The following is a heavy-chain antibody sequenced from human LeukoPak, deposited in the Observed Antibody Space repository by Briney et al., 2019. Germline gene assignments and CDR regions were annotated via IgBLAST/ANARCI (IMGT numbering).Heavy chain of an antibody. J-gene: IGHJ4*02. CDR1: GYTFTSYD. D-gene: IGHD2-15*01. Sequence: ASVKVSCKASGYTFTSYDINWVRQATGQGLEWMGWKNPNSGNTGYAQKFQGRVTITRDTSASTAYMELSSLRSEDTAVYYCARESGGSSSVFDYWGQGTLVTVSS. CDR3: ARESGGSSSVFDY. V-gene: IGHV1-8*03. CDR2: KNPNSGNT.